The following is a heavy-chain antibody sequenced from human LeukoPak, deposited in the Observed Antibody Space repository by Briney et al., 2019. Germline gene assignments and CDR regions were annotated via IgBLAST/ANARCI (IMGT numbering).Heavy chain of an antibody. J-gene: IGHJ4*02. CDR1: GGSFSGYY. CDR3: ARGSKPADY. V-gene: IGHV4-34*01. Sequence: PSETLSLTCAVYGGSFSGYYWSWIHQPPGKGLEWIGEINHSGSTNYSPSLKSRVTISVDTSKNQFSLKLSSVTAADTAVCYCARGSKPADYWGQGTLVTVSS. CDR2: INHSGST.